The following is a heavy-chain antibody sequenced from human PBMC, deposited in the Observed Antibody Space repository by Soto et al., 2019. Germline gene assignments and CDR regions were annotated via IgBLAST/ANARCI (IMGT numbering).Heavy chain of an antibody. J-gene: IGHJ4*02. D-gene: IGHD3-10*01. Sequence: SETLSLTCAVYGGSFNYYWSWIRQPPGKGLEWIGEINHGGTNNYNPSLKSRVTIAADTSKNQISLELRSVTAADTAVYYCARGGVWFGDLTSFWGQGILVTV. CDR2: INHGGTN. CDR1: GGSFNYY. CDR3: ARGGVWFGDLTSF. V-gene: IGHV4-34*01.